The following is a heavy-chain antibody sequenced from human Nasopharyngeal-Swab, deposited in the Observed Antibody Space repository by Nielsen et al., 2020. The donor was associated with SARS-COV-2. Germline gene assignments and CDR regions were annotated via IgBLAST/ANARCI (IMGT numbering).Heavy chain of an antibody. CDR2: IYYSGST. D-gene: IGHD3/OR15-3a*01. J-gene: IGHJ4*02. CDR1: GDSVSRGGSS. Sequence: LRLSCAVSGDSVSRGGSSWSWFRQAPGKELEWIGYIYYSGSTSYNPSLKSRISISTDTSKNQFSLELTSVTAADTAVYYCARVGSGWTAAHYFDSWGQGSLVTVSS. V-gene: IGHV4-30-4*07. CDR3: ARVGSGWTAAHYFDS.